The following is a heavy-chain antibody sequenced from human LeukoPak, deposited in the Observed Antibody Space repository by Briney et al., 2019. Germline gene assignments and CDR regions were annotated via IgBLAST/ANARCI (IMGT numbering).Heavy chain of an antibody. CDR2: IYYSGST. Sequence: GSLRLSCAASGFTFSSYAMSWVRQAPGKGLEWIGSIYYSGSTYYNPSLKSRVTISVDTSKNQFSLKLSSVTAADTAVYYCARPGGDYYDSYGMDVWGQGTTVTVSS. CDR1: GFTFSSYA. V-gene: IGHV4-39*01. D-gene: IGHD3-22*01. J-gene: IGHJ6*02. CDR3: ARPGGDYYDSYGMDV.